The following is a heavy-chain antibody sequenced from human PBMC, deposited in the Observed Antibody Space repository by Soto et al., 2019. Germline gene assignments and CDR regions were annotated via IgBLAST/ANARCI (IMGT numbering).Heavy chain of an antibody. Sequence: PGVSLRLSCAASGFTFSSYEMNWVRQAPGKGLEWVSYISSSGSTIYYADSVKGRFTISRDNAKNSLYLQMNSLRDEDTAVYYCERGIANYYDTSNGVRSDYYGMDVWGQGNRVTVS. J-gene: IGHJ6*02. CDR3: ERGIANYYDTSNGVRSDYYGMDV. V-gene: IGHV3-48*03. CDR2: ISSSGSTI. CDR1: GFTFSSYE. D-gene: IGHD3-22*01.